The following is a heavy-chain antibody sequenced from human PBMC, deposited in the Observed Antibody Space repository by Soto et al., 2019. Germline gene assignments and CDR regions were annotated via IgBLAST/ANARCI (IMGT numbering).Heavy chain of an antibody. CDR3: AKFFVSTGGSGGWPWHFDS. Sequence: GGSLRRSCAASGFIFSSYAMSCVRQTPGKGLEWVSAISGSGETTYYADSVKGRFIIARDNSKNTVYLHMNSLRAEDAAIYYSAKFFVSTGGSGGWPWHFDSWGQGALVTVSS. CDR2: ISGSGETT. J-gene: IGHJ4*02. CDR1: GFIFSSYA. V-gene: IGHV3-23*01. D-gene: IGHD6-25*01.